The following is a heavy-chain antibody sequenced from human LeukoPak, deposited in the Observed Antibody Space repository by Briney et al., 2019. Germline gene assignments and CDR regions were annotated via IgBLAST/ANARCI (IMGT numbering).Heavy chain of an antibody. CDR3: AKLGGNYYYMDV. CDR1: GFTFSSYA. Sequence: PGRSLRLSCAASGFTFSSYAMHWVRQAPGKGLEWVAVISYDGSNKYYADAVKGRFTISRDNSKSTLLLQMNSLRAEDTAVYYCAKLGGNYYYMDVWGKGTTVTVSS. J-gene: IGHJ6*03. V-gene: IGHV3-30-3*02. CDR2: ISYDGSNK.